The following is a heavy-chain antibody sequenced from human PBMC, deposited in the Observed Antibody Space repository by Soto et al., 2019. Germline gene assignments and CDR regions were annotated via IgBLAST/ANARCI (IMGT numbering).Heavy chain of an antibody. D-gene: IGHD3-10*01. CDR2: IIPIFGTT. J-gene: IGHJ4*02. CDR1: ADSFSSYG. Sequence: QVQLVQSGAEVKEPGSAVKVSCKAPADSFSSYGISWVRQAPGQGREWMGGIIPIFGTTNYAEKFQGRVTISAGESTNTASMELSSLRSEDTALYYCARVFPDGGVEPGVVRGYLDTWGRGTLVTVSS. V-gene: IGHV1-69*01. CDR3: ARVFPDGGVEPGVVRGYLDT.